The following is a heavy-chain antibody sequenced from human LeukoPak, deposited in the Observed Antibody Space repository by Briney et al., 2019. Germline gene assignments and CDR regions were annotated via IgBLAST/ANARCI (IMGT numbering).Heavy chain of an antibody. CDR3: AKEREYSSSSEYYFDY. CDR2: ISGSGGST. V-gene: IGHV3-23*01. D-gene: IGHD6-6*01. J-gene: IGHJ4*02. CDR1: GFTFTSYA. Sequence: GGSLRLSCAASGFTFTSYAMSWVRQAAGKGLEWVSAISGSGGSTYYADSVKGRFTISRDNSKNTLYLQMNSLRAEDTAVYYCAKEREYSSSSEYYFDYWGQGTLVTVSS.